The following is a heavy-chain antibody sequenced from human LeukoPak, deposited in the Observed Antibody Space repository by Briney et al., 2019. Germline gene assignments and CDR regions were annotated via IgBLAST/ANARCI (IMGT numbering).Heavy chain of an antibody. D-gene: IGHD4-17*01. CDR1: GGSISSGGSY. CDR2: IYYSGST. CDR3: ARDPNGDYGDCDY. Sequence: SATLSLICPVSGGSISSGGSYWSWIRQHPGKGLEWIGYIYYSGSTYYNPSLKSRVTISVDKYKNQFYLKLGSVTAADTAVYYCARDPNGDYGDCDYWGQGTLVTVSS. J-gene: IGHJ4*02. V-gene: IGHV4-31*03.